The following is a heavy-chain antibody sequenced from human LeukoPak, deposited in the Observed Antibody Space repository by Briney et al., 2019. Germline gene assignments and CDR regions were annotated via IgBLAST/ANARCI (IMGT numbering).Heavy chain of an antibody. CDR3: TRHEDIVVVVAIPDAFDI. V-gene: IGHV3-73*01. J-gene: IGHJ3*02. Sequence: TGGSLRLSCAASGFTFSGSAMHWVRQAPGKGLEWVGRIRSKANSYPTAYAASVKGRFTISRDDSKNTAYLQMNSLKTEDTAVYYCTRHEDIVVVVAIPDAFDIWGQGTMVTVSS. CDR1: GFTFSGSA. D-gene: IGHD2-15*01. CDR2: IRSKANSYPT.